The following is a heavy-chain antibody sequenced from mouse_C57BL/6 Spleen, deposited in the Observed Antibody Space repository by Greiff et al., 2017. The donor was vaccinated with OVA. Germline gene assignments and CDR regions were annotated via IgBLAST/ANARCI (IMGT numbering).Heavy chain of an antibody. V-gene: IGHV5-4*01. CDR3: ARRGGTDAMDY. CDR1: GFTFSSYA. CDR2: ISDGGSYT. Sequence: EVQLVESGGGLVKPGGSLKLSCAASGFTFSSYAMSWVRQTPEKRLEWVATISDGGSYTYYPDNVKGRFTISRDNAKNNLYLQMSHLKSEDTAMYYCARRGGTDAMDYWGQGTSVTVSS. J-gene: IGHJ4*01. D-gene: IGHD4-1*01.